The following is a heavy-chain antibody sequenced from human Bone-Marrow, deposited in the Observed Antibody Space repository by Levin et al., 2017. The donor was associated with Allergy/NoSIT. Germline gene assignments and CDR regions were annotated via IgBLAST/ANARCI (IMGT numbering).Heavy chain of an antibody. D-gene: IGHD2-2*01. Sequence: ESLKISCAIYGGSFNNYYWSWIRQPPGKGLEWIGEINHSGSTNYNSYLKSRVTMSVDTSKNQFSLRLTTVTAADTAVYCCARAHCSSTNCYSFDYNWFDPWGHGNLVIVSS. J-gene: IGHJ5*02. CDR1: GGSFNNYY. CDR2: INHSGST. CDR3: ARAHCSSTNCYSFDYNWFDP. V-gene: IGHV4-34*01.